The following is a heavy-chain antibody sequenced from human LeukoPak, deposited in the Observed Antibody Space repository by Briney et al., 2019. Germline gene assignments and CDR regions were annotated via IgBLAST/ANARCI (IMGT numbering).Heavy chain of an antibody. J-gene: IGHJ3*02. D-gene: IGHD6-25*01. Sequence: ASVKVSCKASGYTFTGYYMHWVRQTPGQGLEWMGWINPNSGGTKYAQKFQGRVNMTRDTSISTAYMELSRLRSDDTAVYFCARVMSERAFDIWGQGTMVTVSS. CDR3: ARVMSERAFDI. CDR1: GYTFTGYY. CDR2: INPNSGGT. V-gene: IGHV1-2*02.